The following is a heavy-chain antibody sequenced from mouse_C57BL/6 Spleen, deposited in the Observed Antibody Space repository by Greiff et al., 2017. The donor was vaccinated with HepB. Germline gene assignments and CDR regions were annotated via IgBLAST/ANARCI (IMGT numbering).Heavy chain of an antibody. D-gene: IGHD1-1*01. CDR1: GYTFTSYW. V-gene: IGHV1-50*01. CDR3: ARGYYGNDAMDY. J-gene: IGHJ4*01. Sequence: VQLQQPGAELVKPGASVKLSCKASGYTFTSYWMQWVKQRPGQGLEWIGEIDPSDSYTNYNQKFKGKATLTVDTSSSTAYMQLSSLTSEDSAVYYCARGYYGNDAMDYWGQGTSVTVSS. CDR2: IDPSDSYT.